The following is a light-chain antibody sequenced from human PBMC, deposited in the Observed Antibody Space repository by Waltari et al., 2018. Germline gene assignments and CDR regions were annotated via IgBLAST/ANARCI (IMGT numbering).Light chain of an antibody. CDR1: RSAVAFYSH. V-gene: IGLV2-11*01. Sequence: QSALTQPRSVSGSPGHPVTISCTGTRSAVAFYSHVSWYQQSPGKGPKLIIYDASPRSSEVPDRFTASYFGNTASLTISGLQPDDEAVYFCCSYAGRSVVFGGGTKLTVV. CDR3: CSYAGRSVV. CDR2: DAS. J-gene: IGLJ2*01.